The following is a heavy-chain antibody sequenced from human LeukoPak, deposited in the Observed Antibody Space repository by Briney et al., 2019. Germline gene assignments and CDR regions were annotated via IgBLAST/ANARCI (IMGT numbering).Heavy chain of an antibody. CDR1: GFSFSSYA. D-gene: IGHD2-15*01. Sequence: GTSLRLSCTASGFSFSSYAMHWVRQAPGKGLEGVAVIWYDGSNKYYADSVKGRFTISRDNSKNTLYLQMNSLRAEDTAVYYCATDSGGRYFDYWGQGTLVTVSS. V-gene: IGHV3-33*01. CDR3: ATDSGGRYFDY. J-gene: IGHJ4*02. CDR2: IWYDGSNK.